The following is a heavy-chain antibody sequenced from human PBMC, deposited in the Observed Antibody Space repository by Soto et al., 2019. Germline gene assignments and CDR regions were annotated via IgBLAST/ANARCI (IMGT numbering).Heavy chain of an antibody. J-gene: IGHJ3*01. CDR1: GFNTRNYL. CDR2: MSVSGAT. V-gene: IGHV3-23*01. D-gene: IGHD5-12*01. Sequence: EVQLLESGGGLVQPGGSLRLSCEVSGFNTRNYLMSWVRQAPGKGLEWVSGMSVSGATQYADSVKGRFTISKDFSKNTLYLQMNSLRVEDTAVYHCEGSWTWGQGTMVIVSS. CDR3: EGSWT.